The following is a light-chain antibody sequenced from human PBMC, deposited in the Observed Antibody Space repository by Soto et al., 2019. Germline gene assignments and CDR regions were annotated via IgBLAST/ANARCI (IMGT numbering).Light chain of an antibody. J-gene: IGLJ3*02. CDR1: SSDVGDYSY. Sequence: QSALTQPASVSGSPGQSITISCTGTSSDVGDYSYVSWYQQHPGKAPKLMIYAVSNRPSGVSNRFSGSKSGNTASLTISGLQAEDEADYYCSSYTSSNTWVFGGGTQLTVL. V-gene: IGLV2-14*01. CDR3: SSYTSSNTWV. CDR2: AVS.